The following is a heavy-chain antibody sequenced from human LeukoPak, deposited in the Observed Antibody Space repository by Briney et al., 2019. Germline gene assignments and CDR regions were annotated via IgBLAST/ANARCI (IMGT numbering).Heavy chain of an antibody. Sequence: GGSLRLSCAASGFTFSSYAMHWVRQAPGKGLEWVAVISYDGNNKYYADSVKGRFTISRDNSKNTLYLQMSSLRVEDTAVYYCASSRSGWIYFDYWGQGTLVTVSS. V-gene: IGHV3-30*15. CDR1: GFTFSSYA. D-gene: IGHD6-19*01. J-gene: IGHJ4*02. CDR3: ASSRSGWIYFDY. CDR2: ISYDGNNK.